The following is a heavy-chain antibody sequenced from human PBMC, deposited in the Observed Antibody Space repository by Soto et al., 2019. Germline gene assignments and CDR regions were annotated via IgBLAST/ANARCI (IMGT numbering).Heavy chain of an antibody. J-gene: IGHJ4*02. CDR3: ARLSRGYNVDDY. CDR2: IIPKLGSA. V-gene: IGHV1-69*13. D-gene: IGHD3-10*02. Sequence: GASVKVSCKASGGGNLRDYRTTWVRRAPGQGLEWMGGIIPKLGSANYAQKFQGRVTITGDESTNSVYMELSSLRSDDTAVYYCARLSRGYNVDDYWGQGTLVTVSS. CDR1: GGGNLRDYR.